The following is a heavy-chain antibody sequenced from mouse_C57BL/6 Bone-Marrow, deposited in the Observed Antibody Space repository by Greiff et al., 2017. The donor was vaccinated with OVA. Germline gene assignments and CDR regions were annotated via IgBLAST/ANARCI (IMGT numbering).Heavy chain of an antibody. D-gene: IGHD2-1*01. CDR1: GYSITSGYY. V-gene: IGHV3-6*01. CDR3: ATGNYYGNLYYFDY. CDR2: ISYDGSN. J-gene: IGHJ2*01. Sequence: ESGPGLVKPSQSLSLTCSVTGYSITSGYYWNWIRQFPGNKLEWMGYISYDGSNNYNPSLKNRISITRDTSKNQFFLKLNSVTTEDTATYYCATGNYYGNLYYFDYWGQGTTLTVSS.